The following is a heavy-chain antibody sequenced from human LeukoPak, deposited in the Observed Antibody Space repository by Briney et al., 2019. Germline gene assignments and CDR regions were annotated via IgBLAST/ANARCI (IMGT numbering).Heavy chain of an antibody. D-gene: IGHD6-13*01. CDR1: GFNFRTYA. V-gene: IGHV3-23*01. CDR2: ISGDVDNT. Sequence: PGGSLRLSCATSGFNFRTYAMSWVRQAPGKGLEWVSVISGDVDNTYYGDSMKGRFTISRDNSKNTLFLQMNSLRAEDTAVYYCARGGYSSSWYHFDYWGQGTLVTVSS. CDR3: ARGGYSSSWYHFDY. J-gene: IGHJ4*02.